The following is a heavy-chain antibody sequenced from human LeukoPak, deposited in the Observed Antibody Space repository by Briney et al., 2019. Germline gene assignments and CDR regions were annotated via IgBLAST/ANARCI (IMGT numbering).Heavy chain of an antibody. V-gene: IGHV3-30*02. D-gene: IGHD3-22*01. J-gene: IGHJ4*02. CDR2: AQGDGRLQ. CDR1: GFSFSTYG. Sequence: GGSLRLSCAASGFSFSTYGMHWVLQAPGKGLEWVAAAQGDGRLQYYADSVKGRFTISKDISKSTLYVQMNSLRAEDTAVYYCATGGGFYYGHWGQGTLVTVSS. CDR3: ATGGGFYYGH.